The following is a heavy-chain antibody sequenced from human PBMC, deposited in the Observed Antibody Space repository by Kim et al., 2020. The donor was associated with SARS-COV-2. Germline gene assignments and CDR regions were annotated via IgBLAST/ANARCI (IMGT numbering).Heavy chain of an antibody. V-gene: IGHV4-30-2*01. CDR1: GGSISSGGYS. CDR2: IYHSGST. Sequence: SETLSLTCAVSGGSISSGGYSWSWIRQPPGKGLEWIGYIYHSGSTYYNPSLKSRVTISEDRSKNQFSLKLSAVTAAETAVYYCARRTIGYHYVMDVWGQG. J-gene: IGHJ6*02. CDR3: ARRTIGYHYVMDV. D-gene: IGHD2-2*01.